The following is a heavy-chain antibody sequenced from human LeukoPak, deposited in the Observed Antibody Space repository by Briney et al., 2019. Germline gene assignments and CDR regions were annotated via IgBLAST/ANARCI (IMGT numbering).Heavy chain of an antibody. J-gene: IGHJ4*02. CDR1: GFTFSTYN. D-gene: IGHD2-15*01. Sequence: GGSLRLSCEASGFTFSTYNMNWVRQAPGKRLEWVSSITSSSSYVFYADSVKGRFTISRDNAKNSLYLQMNSLRAEDTAVYYCAGGRGYFDYWGQGTLVTVSS. CDR2: ITSSSSYV. V-gene: IGHV3-21*01. CDR3: AGGRGYFDY.